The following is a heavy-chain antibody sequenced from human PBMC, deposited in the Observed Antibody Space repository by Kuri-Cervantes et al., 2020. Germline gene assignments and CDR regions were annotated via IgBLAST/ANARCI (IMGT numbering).Heavy chain of an antibody. Sequence: GGSLRLSCAASGFTFSSYGMHWVRQAPGKGLEWVAVIWYDGSNKYYADSVKGRFTISRDNSKNTMYLQMNSLRAEDTAVYYCAKKSTQLGGFDIWGQGTVVTVSS. V-gene: IGHV3-33*06. CDR1: GFTFSSYG. D-gene: IGHD3-16*01. CDR2: IWYDGSNK. J-gene: IGHJ3*02. CDR3: AKKSTQLGGFDI.